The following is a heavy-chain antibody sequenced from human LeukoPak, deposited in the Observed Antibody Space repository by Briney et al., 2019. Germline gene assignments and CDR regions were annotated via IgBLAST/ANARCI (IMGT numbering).Heavy chain of an antibody. V-gene: IGHV3-7*01. CDR3: AKNHVTVPNGDWFGP. CDR1: GFTVSSTY. Sequence: GGSLRLSCAASGFTVSSTYMCWVRQAPGKGLEWVANIKWDGIETYYVDSVKGRFAISRNNAKNSLYLQMNNLRDEDTAVYYCAKNHVTVPNGDWFGPWGQGTLVTVSS. D-gene: IGHD4-11*01. J-gene: IGHJ5*02. CDR2: IKWDGIET.